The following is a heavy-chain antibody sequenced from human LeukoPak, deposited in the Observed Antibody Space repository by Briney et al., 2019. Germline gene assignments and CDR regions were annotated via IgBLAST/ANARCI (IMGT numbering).Heavy chain of an antibody. CDR1: GFTFSSYE. D-gene: IGHD5-18*01. Sequence: QPGGSLRLSCAASGFTFSSYEMNWVRQAPGKGLEWVSYISSSGSTIYYADSVKGRFTISRDNAKNSLYLQMNSLRAEDTAVYYCAKVGYSYGLGFGAFDTWGQGTMVTVSS. V-gene: IGHV3-48*03. CDR3: AKVGYSYGLGFGAFDT. CDR2: ISSSGSTI. J-gene: IGHJ3*02.